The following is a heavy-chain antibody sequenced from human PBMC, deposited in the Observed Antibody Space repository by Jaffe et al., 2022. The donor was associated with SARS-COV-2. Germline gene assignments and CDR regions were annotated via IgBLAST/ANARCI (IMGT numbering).Heavy chain of an antibody. CDR2: IFFSGST. V-gene: IGHV4-39*01. Sequence: QLQLQESGPGLVKPSETLSLTCTVSGGSISSSSNYWGWIRQPPGKGLEWIGNIFFSGSTYYNPSLKSRVTISVDTSKNQFSLKLSSVTAADTAVYYCARLPKEGYSYGYWFDPWGQGTLVTVSS. D-gene: IGHD5-18*01. CDR1: GGSISSSSNY. CDR3: ARLPKEGYSYGYWFDP. J-gene: IGHJ5*02.